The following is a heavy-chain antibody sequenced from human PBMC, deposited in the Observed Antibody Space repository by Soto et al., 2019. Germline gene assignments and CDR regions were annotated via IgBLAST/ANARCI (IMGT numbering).Heavy chain of an antibody. J-gene: IGHJ6*02. V-gene: IGHV1-18*01. CDR1: GYPFTSYG. Sequence: ASVKVSCKASGYPFTSYGICGVRQAPGQGLEGMGWMSAYNGNTNYAQKPQGRGTMTTDTSTSTAYMEQRSLRSDDTAVYYSARVAPPYSGYDYSYYYYGMDGWGQGTTVTVSS. CDR3: ARVAPPYSGYDYSYYYYGMDG. D-gene: IGHD5-12*01. CDR2: MSAYNGNT.